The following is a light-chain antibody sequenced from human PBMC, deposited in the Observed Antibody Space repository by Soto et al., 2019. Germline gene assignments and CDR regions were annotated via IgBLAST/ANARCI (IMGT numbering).Light chain of an antibody. Sequence: EIVLTQSLATLSLSPGERATLSCRASPSVTNYFAWYQQKPGQPPRLLIYGAFNSAAGIPGRFSGSGSGIYFTLTISSLEPEESVVYYCQQRNIWPPVTFGQGTRLEIK. CDR3: QQRNIWPPVT. V-gene: IGKV3-11*01. CDR2: GAF. J-gene: IGKJ5*01. CDR1: PSVTNY.